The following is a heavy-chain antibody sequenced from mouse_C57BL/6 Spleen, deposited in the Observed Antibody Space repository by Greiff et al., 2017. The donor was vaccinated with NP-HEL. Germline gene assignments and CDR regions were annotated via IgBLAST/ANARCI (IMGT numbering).Heavy chain of an antibody. V-gene: IGHV1-69*01. CDR2: IDPSDSYT. J-gene: IGHJ1*03. Sequence: VQLQQSGAELVMPGASVKLSCKASGYTFTSYWMHWVKQRPGQGLEWIGEIDPSDSYTNYNQKFKGKSTLTVDKSSSTAYMQLSSLTSEDSAVYYCASSVYYYGSWYFDVWGTGTTVTVSS. CDR3: ASSVYYYGSWYFDV. CDR1: GYTFTSYW. D-gene: IGHD1-1*01.